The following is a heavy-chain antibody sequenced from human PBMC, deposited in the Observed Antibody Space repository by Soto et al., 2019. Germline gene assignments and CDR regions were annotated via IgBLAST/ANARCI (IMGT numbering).Heavy chain of an antibody. V-gene: IGHV2-5*02. CDR2: IYWDDDR. J-gene: IGHJ4*01. D-gene: IGHD6-19*01. Sequence: QITLKESGPTRVKPTQTLALTCSFSGFSLSTSGVGVGWIRQPPGQALECLGIIYWDDDRRYSPSLKGRLTTTQDTSKNEVVLTMTNIDPVDTGTYYCAHRRVGVCGGWDVGVFDYWGQGTLVTVSS. CDR1: GFSLSTSGVG. CDR3: AHRRVGVCGGWDVGVFDY.